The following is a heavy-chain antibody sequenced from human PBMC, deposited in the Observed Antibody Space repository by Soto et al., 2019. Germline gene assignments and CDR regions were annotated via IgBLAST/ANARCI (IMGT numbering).Heavy chain of an antibody. CDR2: IIPIFGTA. J-gene: IGHJ6*02. Sequence: QVQLVQSGAEGKKPGSSVQVSCKASGGTFSSYDISWVRPAPVQGFEWMGGIIPIFGTANYAQKFQGRVTITADESTSTAYMELSSLRSAATAVYYGARDGRSYPYYYGMDVWGQGTTVTFCS. D-gene: IGHD1-26*01. CDR3: ARDGRSYPYYYGMDV. V-gene: IGHV1-69*01. CDR1: GGTFSSYD.